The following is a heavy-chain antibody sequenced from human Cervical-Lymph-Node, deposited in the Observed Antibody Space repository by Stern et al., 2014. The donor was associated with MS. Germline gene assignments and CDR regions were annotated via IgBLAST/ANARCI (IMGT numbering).Heavy chain of an antibody. J-gene: IGHJ4*02. CDR2: IYWDDDK. Sequence: QVTLRESGPTLVKPTQTLTLTCTFSGFSLSTSGVGVGWIRQPPGKALEWLAVIYWDDDKRFSPSLRSRLTITKDTSKNQVVLTMTNLDPVDTATYYCVHRGGGSDWNGGYLDYWGQGILVTVSS. CDR3: VHRGGGSDWNGGYLDY. CDR1: GFSLSTSGVG. V-gene: IGHV2-5*02. D-gene: IGHD1-1*01.